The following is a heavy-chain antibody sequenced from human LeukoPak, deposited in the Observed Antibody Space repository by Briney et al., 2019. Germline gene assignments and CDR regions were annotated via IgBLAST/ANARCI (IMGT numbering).Heavy chain of an antibody. CDR2: INQDGSQK. J-gene: IGHJ4*02. Sequence: GGSLRLSCAVSGFTFSSYWMSWFRQAPGKGLEWVANINQDGSQKFSVDSVKGRFTISRDNAKNSLSLRMNSLRVEDTAVYYCARDWFDGDYDRFDNWGQGTLVTVSS. D-gene: IGHD4-17*01. CDR1: GFTFSSYW. CDR3: ARDWFDGDYDRFDN. V-gene: IGHV3-7*03.